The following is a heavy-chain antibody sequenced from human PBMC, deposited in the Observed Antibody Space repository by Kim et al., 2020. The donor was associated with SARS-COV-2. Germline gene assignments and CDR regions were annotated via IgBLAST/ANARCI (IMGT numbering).Heavy chain of an antibody. CDR1: GYTFTGYY. D-gene: IGHD3-3*01. CDR3: AREEGAYYDFWSGYGSVDY. Sequence: ASVKVSCKASGYTFTGYYMHWVRQAPGQGLEWMGWINPNSGGTNYAQKFQGRVTMTRDTSISTAYMELSRLRSDDTAVYYCAREEGAYYDFWSGYGSVDYWGQGTLVTVSS. J-gene: IGHJ4*02. CDR2: INPNSGGT. V-gene: IGHV1-2*02.